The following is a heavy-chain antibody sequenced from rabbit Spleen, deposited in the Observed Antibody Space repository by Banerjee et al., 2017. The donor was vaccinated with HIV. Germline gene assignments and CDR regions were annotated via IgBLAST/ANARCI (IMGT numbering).Heavy chain of an antibody. V-gene: IGHV1S45*01. CDR1: GFSFSNKAV. Sequence: LEESGGGLVQPEGSLTLSCTASGFSFSNKAVMCWVRQAPGKGLEWIACIYAGSSSSTYFATWAKCRFTLSKTSSTTVTPQMTSLTAADTATYFCARDLVAVIGWNFSLWGPGTLVTVS. D-gene: IGHD1-1*01. CDR3: ARDLVAVIGWNFSL. CDR2: IYAGSSSST. J-gene: IGHJ4*01.